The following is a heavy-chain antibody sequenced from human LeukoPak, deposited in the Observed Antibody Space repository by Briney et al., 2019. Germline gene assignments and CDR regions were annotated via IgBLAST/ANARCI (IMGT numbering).Heavy chain of an antibody. V-gene: IGHV1-69*05. Sequence: GSSVKVSCKASGGTFISYAISWVRQAPGQGLEWMGGIIPIFGTANYAQKFQGRVTITTDESTSTAYMELSSLRSEDTAVYYCARDYYDSSGYYPAYFDYWGQGTLVTVSS. CDR2: IIPIFGTA. CDR3: ARDYYDSSGYYPAYFDY. D-gene: IGHD3-22*01. CDR1: GGTFISYA. J-gene: IGHJ4*02.